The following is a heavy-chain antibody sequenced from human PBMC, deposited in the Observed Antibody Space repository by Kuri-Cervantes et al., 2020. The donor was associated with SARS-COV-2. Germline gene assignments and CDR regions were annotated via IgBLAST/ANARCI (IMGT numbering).Heavy chain of an antibody. J-gene: IGHJ4*02. CDR1: GFTFNTYN. Sequence: GESLKISCTASGFTFNTYNMKWVRRAPGKGLEWVSGIGPSNTYIYYADSVKGRFIISRDDSKNMAYLQMNSLKAEDTAVYYCTTLIDYWGQGALVTVSS. V-gene: IGHV3-21*04. CDR3: TTLIDY. CDR2: IGPSNTYI.